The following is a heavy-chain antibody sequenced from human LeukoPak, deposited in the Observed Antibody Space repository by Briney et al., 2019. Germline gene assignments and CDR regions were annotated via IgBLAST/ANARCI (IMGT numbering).Heavy chain of an antibody. CDR2: ISSDGSNT. CDR3: ARDWGGYGPTSHDY. D-gene: IGHD3-16*01. J-gene: IGHJ4*02. Sequence: PGGSLRLSCAASGFTFSNYWMHWVRQVPGRGLVWVSRISSDGSNTIYAESVKGRFTISRDNAKNTLYLRMNSLRDEDTAVYYCARDWGGYGPTSHDYWGQGTLVTVSS. CDR1: GFTFSNYW. V-gene: IGHV3-74*01.